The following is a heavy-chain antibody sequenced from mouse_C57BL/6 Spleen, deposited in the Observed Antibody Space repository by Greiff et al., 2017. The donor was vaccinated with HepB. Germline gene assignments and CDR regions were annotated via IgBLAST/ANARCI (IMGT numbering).Heavy chain of an antibody. Sequence: EVQGVESGGGLVKPGGSLKLSCAASGFTFSDYGMHWVRQAPEKGLEWVAYISSGSSTIYYADTVKGRFTISRDNAKNTLFLQMTSLRSEDTAMYYCARDYDVYWYFDVWGTGTTVTVSS. D-gene: IGHD2-4*01. J-gene: IGHJ1*03. CDR3: ARDYDVYWYFDV. V-gene: IGHV5-17*01. CDR1: GFTFSDYG. CDR2: ISSGSSTI.